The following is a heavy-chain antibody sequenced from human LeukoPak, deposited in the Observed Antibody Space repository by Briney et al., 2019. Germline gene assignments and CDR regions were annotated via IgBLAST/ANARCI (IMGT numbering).Heavy chain of an antibody. V-gene: IGHV6-1*01. CDR2: TYYRSKWNN. J-gene: IGHJ6*02. D-gene: IGHD6-6*01. CDR3: TRQRSTSTDYYGMDV. CDR1: GDTVSSNTAA. Sequence: SQTLSLTCAISGDTVSSNTAALNWIRQSPSRGLEWLGRTYYRSKWNNDYAVSVQNRITINPDTSKNQFSLQLESATPEDTAVYYCTRQRSTSTDYYGMDVWGQGTTVTVSS.